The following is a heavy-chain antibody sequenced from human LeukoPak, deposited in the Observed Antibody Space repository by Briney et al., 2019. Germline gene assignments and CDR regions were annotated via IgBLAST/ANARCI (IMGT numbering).Heavy chain of an antibody. Sequence: GGSLRLSCVASGFTFSGYWMRWVRQAPGKGLECVANMNQDGSEKYYVDSVKGRFTISRDNAKNSLALQMNSLRAEDTAVYCCARVRGSFSLDYWGQGTLVSVSS. CDR2: MNQDGSEK. J-gene: IGHJ4*02. D-gene: IGHD1-26*01. CDR3: ARVRGSFSLDY. V-gene: IGHV3-7*01. CDR1: GFTFSGYW.